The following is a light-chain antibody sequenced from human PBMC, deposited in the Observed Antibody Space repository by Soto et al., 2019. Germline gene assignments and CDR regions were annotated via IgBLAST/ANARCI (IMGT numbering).Light chain of an antibody. J-gene: IGKJ1*01. CDR2: DIS. V-gene: IGKV3-20*01. CDR1: QSLTNPY. CDR3: QQYSSYWT. Sequence: ENVLTQSPGTLSLSTGDRATLLRRARQSLTNPYIAWYQQKPGQAPRLLIYDISSRATGIPDRFSGSGSGTEFTLTISSLQPDDFATYYCQQYSSYWTFGQGTKVDIK.